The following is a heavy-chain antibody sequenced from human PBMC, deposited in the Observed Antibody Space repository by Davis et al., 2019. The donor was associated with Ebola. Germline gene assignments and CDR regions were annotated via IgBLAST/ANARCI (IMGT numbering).Heavy chain of an antibody. J-gene: IGHJ3*02. CDR3: ARDIKFYYGLGSSAFDI. D-gene: IGHD3-10*01. CDR2: INHSGST. Sequence: MPSETLSPTCHVSGGSINSSPYYWSWLRQPPGKGLEWIWEINHSGSTNYNPSLKSRVVISADTSKKQFSLRLSSVTAADTAVYYCARDIKFYYGLGSSAFDIWGQGTVVTVSS. V-gene: IGHV4-31*02. CDR1: GGSINSSPYY.